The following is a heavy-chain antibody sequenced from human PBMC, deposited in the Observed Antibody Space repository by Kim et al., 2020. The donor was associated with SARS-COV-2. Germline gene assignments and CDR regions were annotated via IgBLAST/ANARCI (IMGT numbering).Heavy chain of an antibody. CDR2: IIPILGIA. CDR1: GGTFSSYA. J-gene: IGHJ6*02. V-gene: IGHV1-69*04. CDR3: ARNFITGTTRDYYYGMDV. Sequence: SVKVSCKASGGTFSSYAISWVRQAPGQGLEWMGRIIPILGIANYAQKFQGRVTITADKSTSTAYMELSSLRSEDTAVYYCARNFITGTTRDYYYGMDVWGQGTTVTVSS. D-gene: IGHD1-20*01.